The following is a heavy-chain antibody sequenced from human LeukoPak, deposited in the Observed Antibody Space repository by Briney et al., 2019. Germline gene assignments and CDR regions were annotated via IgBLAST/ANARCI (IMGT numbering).Heavy chain of an antibody. Sequence: AGSLTVSCLASGCTFSNYWMSWLRQAPGKGLAWVSGISGSGGSTYYADSVKGRFTISRDNSKNTLYLQMNSLRVEDTAVYYCAKQYDFWSGPDYWGQGTLVTVSS. CDR1: GCTFSNYW. V-gene: IGHV3-23*01. J-gene: IGHJ4*02. D-gene: IGHD3-3*01. CDR2: ISGSGGST. CDR3: AKQYDFWSGPDY.